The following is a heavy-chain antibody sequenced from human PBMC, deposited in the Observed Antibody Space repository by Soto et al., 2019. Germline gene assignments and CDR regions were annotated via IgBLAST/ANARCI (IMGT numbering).Heavy chain of an antibody. V-gene: IGHV4-59*12. CDR3: ASGTDGIVDGLDV. J-gene: IGHJ6*02. Sequence: ETLSLTCTVSGGSMSRYYWDWIRQSPAKGLEWIAYIYYSGSTNYNPSLKSRVTISVDTSRKQFSLKLRSVTAADTAVYYCASGTDGIVDGLDVWGQGTTVTVSS. D-gene: IGHD1-26*01. CDR1: GGSMSRYY. CDR2: IYYSGST.